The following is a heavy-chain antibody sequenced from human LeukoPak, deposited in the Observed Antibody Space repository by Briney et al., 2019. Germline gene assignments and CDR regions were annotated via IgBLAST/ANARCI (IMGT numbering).Heavy chain of an antibody. J-gene: IGHJ6*02. CDR1: GFTFSSYA. CDR2: LSGSGDSP. D-gene: IGHD5-18*01. V-gene: IGHV3-23*01. CDR3: AKDRGRGYSYGYYYYYGMDV. Sequence: PGGSLRLSCAASGFTFSSYAMSWVRQAPGKGLEWVSTLSGSGDSPYYADSVKGRFTISRDNSENTLYLQMNSLRAEDAAVYYCAKDRGRGYSYGYYYYYGMDVWGQGTTVTVSS.